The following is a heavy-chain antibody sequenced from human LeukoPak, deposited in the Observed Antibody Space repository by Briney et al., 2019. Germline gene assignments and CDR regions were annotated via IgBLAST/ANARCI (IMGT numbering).Heavy chain of an antibody. CDR1: GFTFSSYA. V-gene: IGHV3-30-3*01. CDR2: ISYDGSNK. Sequence: PGGSLRLSCAASGFTFSSYAMSWVRQAPGKGLEWVAVISYDGSNKYYADSVKGRFTISRDNSKNTLYLQMNSLRAEDTAVYYCARDADYYGSGTEGWFDPWGQGTLVTVSS. J-gene: IGHJ5*02. D-gene: IGHD3-10*01. CDR3: ARDADYYGSGTEGWFDP.